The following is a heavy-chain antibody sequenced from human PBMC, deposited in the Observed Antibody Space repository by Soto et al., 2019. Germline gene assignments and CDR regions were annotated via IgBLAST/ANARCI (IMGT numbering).Heavy chain of an antibody. V-gene: IGHV1-69*01. D-gene: IGHD3-16*02. Sequence: QVQLVQSGAEVKKPGSSVKVSCKASGDTDTNYVISWVRQAPGQGLEWMGGIFPKFGTTYSAQKLQDRLTITADESTSTLYMQLSSLRLDDTAVYYCEAEMTFGKLSVVWCQGTTVTVSS. J-gene: IGHJ6*02. CDR2: IFPKFGTT. CDR3: EAEMTFGKLSVV. CDR1: GDTDTNYV.